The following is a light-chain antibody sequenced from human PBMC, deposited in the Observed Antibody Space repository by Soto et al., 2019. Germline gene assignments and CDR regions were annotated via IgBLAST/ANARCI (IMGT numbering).Light chain of an antibody. J-gene: IGLJ1*01. Sequence: QSVLTQPPSVSGAPGQRVAISCTGSSSNIGAGYYVHWYQQLPGTAPKLLIYDNINRPSGVPDRFSGSKSGTSASLAIAGLQAEDEADYYCQSYDNGLSSPHYVFGTGTKVTVL. CDR1: SSNIGAGYY. CDR2: DNI. CDR3: QSYDNGLSSPHYV. V-gene: IGLV1-40*01.